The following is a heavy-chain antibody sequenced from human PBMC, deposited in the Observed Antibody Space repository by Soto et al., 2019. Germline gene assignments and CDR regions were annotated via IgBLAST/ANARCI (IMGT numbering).Heavy chain of an antibody. CDR2: IIPILGIA. Sequence: QVQLVQSGAEVKKPGSSVKVSCKASGGTFSSYTISWVRQAPGRGLEWMGRIIPILGIANYAQKFQGRVTITADKSTSTAYMELSSLRSEDTAVYYCASLSPVSGYDYVGDYWGQGTLVTVSS. D-gene: IGHD5-12*01. V-gene: IGHV1-69*02. J-gene: IGHJ4*02. CDR1: GGTFSSYT. CDR3: ASLSPVSGYDYVGDY.